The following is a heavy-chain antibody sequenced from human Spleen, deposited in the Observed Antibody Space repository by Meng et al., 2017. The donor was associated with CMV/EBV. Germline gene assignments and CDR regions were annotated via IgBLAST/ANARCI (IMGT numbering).Heavy chain of an antibody. V-gene: IGHV1-8*01. D-gene: IGHD2-2*01. J-gene: IGHJ5*02. Sequence: ASVKVSCKASGYTFTSYDINWVRQATGQGLEWMGWMNPNSGNTGYAQKFQGRVTMTRNTSISTAYMELSSLRSEDTAVYYCARAPSRRQVVPAAIKRNWSDPWGQGTLVTVSS. CDR2: MNPNSGNT. CDR1: GYTFTSYD. CDR3: ARAPSRRQVVPAAIKRNWSDP.